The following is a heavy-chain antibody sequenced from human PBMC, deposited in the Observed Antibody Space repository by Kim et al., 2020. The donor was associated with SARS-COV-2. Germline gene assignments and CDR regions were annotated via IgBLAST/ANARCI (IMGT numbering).Heavy chain of an antibody. CDR2: ISSSSSTI. V-gene: IGHV3-48*04. CDR1: GFTFSSYS. J-gene: IGHJ3*02. Sequence: GGSLRLSCAASGFTFSSYSMNWVRQAPGKGLEWVSYISSSSSTIYYADSVKGRFTISRDNAKNSLHLQMNSLRAEDTAVYSCARALGMVVEGAFDIWGQGTMVTVSS. CDR3: ARALGMVVEGAFDI. D-gene: IGHD2-2*01.